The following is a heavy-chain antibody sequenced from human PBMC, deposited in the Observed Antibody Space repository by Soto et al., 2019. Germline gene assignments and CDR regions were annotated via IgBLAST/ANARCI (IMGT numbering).Heavy chain of an antibody. D-gene: IGHD3-10*01. V-gene: IGHV1-18*01. J-gene: IGHJ4*02. CDR2: ISAYNGNT. CDR3: ARDPGSDALDY. CDR1: GYTFTSYG. Sequence: QVQLVQSGAEVKKPGASVKVSCKASGYTFTSYGISWVRQAPGQGLEWMGWISAYNGNTNYAHKLQGRVSMTTDTSPSTAYRELRSLRSDDTAVYYCARDPGSDALDYWGQESLVTVSS.